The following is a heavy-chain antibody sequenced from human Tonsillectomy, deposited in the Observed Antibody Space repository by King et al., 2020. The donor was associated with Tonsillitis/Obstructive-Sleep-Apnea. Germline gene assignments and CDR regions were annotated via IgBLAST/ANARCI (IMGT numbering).Heavy chain of an antibody. CDR1: GFTFRRYW. CDR3: ARDHIHDY. CDR2: IKDDRSEK. V-gene: IGHV3-7*04. J-gene: IGHJ4*02. D-gene: IGHD5-18*01. Sequence: VQLVESGGGLVQPGGSLRLSCAASGFTFRRYWMNWVRQAPGKGLEWVANIKDDRSEKDYVESVKGRFTISRENAKNSLYLQMHSLRAEDTAVYYCARDHIHDYWGQGTLVTVSS.